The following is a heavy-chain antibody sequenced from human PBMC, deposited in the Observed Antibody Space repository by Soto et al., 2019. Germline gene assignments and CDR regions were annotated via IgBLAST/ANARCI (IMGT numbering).Heavy chain of an antibody. Sequence: GGSLRLSCAASGCTFGDYYMSWIRQAPGKGLEWVSSISSTGSYTYYADSVKSRLTISRDNAENSLYLQMYSLTDEDTAVYYCVRDPSRRSPPDFWGQGTLVTVS. CDR1: GCTFGDYY. V-gene: IGHV3-11*05. J-gene: IGHJ4*02. CDR2: ISSTGSYT. CDR3: VRDPSRRSPPDF.